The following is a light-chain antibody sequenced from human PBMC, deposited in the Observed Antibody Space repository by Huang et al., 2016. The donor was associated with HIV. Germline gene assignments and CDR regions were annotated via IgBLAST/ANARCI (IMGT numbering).Light chain of an antibody. CDR1: QSVSSSY. CDR3: QQYGSSPLT. Sequence: EIVLTQSPGTLSLSPGERATLSCRASQSVSSSYLAWYQQKPGQAPRLLIYGASRRATGIPDRFSGSRSGTDFTLTISRLEPEDFAVYYCQQYGSSPLTFGGGTKVEIK. J-gene: IGKJ4*01. CDR2: GAS. V-gene: IGKV3-20*01.